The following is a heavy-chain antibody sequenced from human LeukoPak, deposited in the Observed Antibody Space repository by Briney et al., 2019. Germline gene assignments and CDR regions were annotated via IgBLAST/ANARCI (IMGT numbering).Heavy chain of an antibody. CDR3: ARDGIAARPFDY. J-gene: IGHJ4*02. V-gene: IGHV3-21*01. D-gene: IGHD6-6*01. CDR1: XXTFSSYS. Sequence: PGGSXXLXXXXXXXTFSSYSMNWVRQAPGKGLEWVSSISSSSSYIYYADSVKGRFTISRDNAKNSLYLQMNSLRAEDTAVYYCARDGIAARPFDYWGQGTLVTVSS. CDR2: ISSSSSYI.